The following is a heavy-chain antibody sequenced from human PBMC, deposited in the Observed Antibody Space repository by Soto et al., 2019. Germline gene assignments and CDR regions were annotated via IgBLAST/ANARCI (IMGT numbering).Heavy chain of an antibody. D-gene: IGHD3-10*01. V-gene: IGHV3-11*05. J-gene: IGHJ5*02. Sequence: GGSLRPSCAASGFTFSDYYMSWIRQAPGKGLEWVSYISSSSSYTNYADSVKGRFTISRDNAKNSLYLQMNSLRAEDTAVYYCARDHYGPGWFDPWGQGTLVTVSS. CDR3: ARDHYGPGWFDP. CDR1: GFTFSDYY. CDR2: ISSSSSYT.